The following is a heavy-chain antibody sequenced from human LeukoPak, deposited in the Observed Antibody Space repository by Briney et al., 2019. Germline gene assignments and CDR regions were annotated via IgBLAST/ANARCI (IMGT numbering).Heavy chain of an antibody. D-gene: IGHD3-10*01. V-gene: IGHV3-23*01. CDR2: ISGSGGTT. J-gene: IGHJ4*02. CDR3: AKTTSSLWFGEFRGGANYFDY. Sequence: GGSLRLSCTASGFNFNRFAVTWVRQAPGKGLEWVSAISGSGGTTHYADSVKGRFPISRDNSKNTLYLQLSRVRAEDTAVYYCAKTTSSLWFGEFRGGANYFDYWGQGALVTVSS. CDR1: GFNFNRFA.